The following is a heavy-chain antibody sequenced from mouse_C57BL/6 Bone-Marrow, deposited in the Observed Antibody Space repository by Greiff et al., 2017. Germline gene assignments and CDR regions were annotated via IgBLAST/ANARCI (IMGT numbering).Heavy chain of an antibody. CDR2: ISPGGDDT. CDR3: TSVDDYPCYAMDD. J-gene: IGHJ4*01. V-gene: IGHV5-9-1*02. D-gene: IGHD2-4*01. CDR1: GFTFSSYA. Sequence: EVILVEPGEGLVKPGGSLKLSCAASGFTFSSYAMSWVRQTPEKRLEWVAYISPGGDDTYYAETVKGRFTISRDNARNTLYLQMSSLKSEDTAMYYCTSVDDYPCYAMDDWGQGTSVTVSS.